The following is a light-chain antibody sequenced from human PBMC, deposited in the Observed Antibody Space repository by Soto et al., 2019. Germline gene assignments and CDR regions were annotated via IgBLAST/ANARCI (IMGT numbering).Light chain of an antibody. CDR2: QDN. J-gene: IGLJ2*01. V-gene: IGLV3-1*01. Sequence: SYELTQPPSVSVSPGQTASITCSGNKLGDKNVCWYQQKPGQSPVLVIYQDNKRPSGIPERFSGSNSGKTATLTIAGTQAMDEADYYCQAWDNNSGVFGGGTKVTVL. CDR3: QAWDNNSGV. CDR1: KLGDKN.